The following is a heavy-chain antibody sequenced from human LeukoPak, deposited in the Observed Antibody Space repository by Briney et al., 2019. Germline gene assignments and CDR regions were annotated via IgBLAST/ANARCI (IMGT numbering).Heavy chain of an antibody. J-gene: IGHJ4*02. CDR2: ISWDGGST. D-gene: IGHD6-19*01. Sequence: GGSLRLSCAASGFTFDDYTMHWVRQAPGKGLEWVSLISWDGGSTYYADSVKGRFTISRDNSKNSLYLQMNSLRTEDTALYYCAKDSRAVGVGYYFDYWGQGTLVTVSS. CDR3: AKDSRAVGVGYYFDY. CDR1: GFTFDDYT. V-gene: IGHV3-43*01.